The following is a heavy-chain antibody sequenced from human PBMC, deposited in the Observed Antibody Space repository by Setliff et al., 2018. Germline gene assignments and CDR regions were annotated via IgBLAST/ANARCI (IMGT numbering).Heavy chain of an antibody. CDR2: IYTSWST. CDR1: ADSISSRHYY. Sequence: SVTLCRTCSVAADSISSRHYYWSWIRQRAGKGLAWLGQIYTSWSTNYNPSLKGRATLSIDASKKQFSLKLTSVTAADTAVYYCARMSGFLYMDVWGKGTTVTVSS. CDR3: ARMSGFLYMDV. D-gene: IGHD3-3*01. V-gene: IGHV4-61*09. J-gene: IGHJ6*03.